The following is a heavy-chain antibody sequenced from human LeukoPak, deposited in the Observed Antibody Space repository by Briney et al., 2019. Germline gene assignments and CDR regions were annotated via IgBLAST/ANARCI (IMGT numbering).Heavy chain of an antibody. Sequence: SVKVSCKASGGTFSSYAISWVRQAPGQGLEWMGGIIPIFGTANYAQKFQGRVTITTDESTSTAYMELSSLRSEDTAVYYCARDEDSSSWSALPFDYWGQGTLVTVSS. J-gene: IGHJ4*02. CDR1: GGTFSSYA. V-gene: IGHV1-69*05. D-gene: IGHD6-13*01. CDR2: IIPIFGTA. CDR3: ARDEDSSSWSALPFDY.